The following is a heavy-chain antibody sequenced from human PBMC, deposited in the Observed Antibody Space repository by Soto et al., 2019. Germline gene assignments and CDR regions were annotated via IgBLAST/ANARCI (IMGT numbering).Heavy chain of an antibody. CDR2: ISYDGSNK. CDR1: GFTFSSYG. D-gene: IGHD3-10*01. V-gene: IGHV3-30*18. J-gene: IGHJ4*02. Sequence: QVQLVESGGGVVQPGRSLRLSCAASGFTFSSYGMHWVRQAPGKGLEWVAVISYDGSNKYYADSVKGRFTISRDNSKNTLYLQMNSLRAEDTAVYYCAKDMRGDIDYWGQGTLVTVSS. CDR3: AKDMRGDIDY.